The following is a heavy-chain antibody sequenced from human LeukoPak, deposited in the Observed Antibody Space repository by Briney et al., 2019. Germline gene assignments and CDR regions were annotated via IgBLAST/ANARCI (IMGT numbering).Heavy chain of an antibody. Sequence: PSETLSLTCTVSDYSISSGYGYYWGWIRQPPGKGLEWIGNIYHSGIAYYNHFNSSLKSRVTISIDTSKNQFSLRLTSVTAADTAVYFCATLVSTRYYFDYWGQGTLVTVSS. J-gene: IGHJ4*02. D-gene: IGHD5/OR15-5a*01. V-gene: IGHV4-38-2*02. CDR2: IYHSGIA. CDR3: ATLVSTRYYFDY. CDR1: DYSISSGYGYY.